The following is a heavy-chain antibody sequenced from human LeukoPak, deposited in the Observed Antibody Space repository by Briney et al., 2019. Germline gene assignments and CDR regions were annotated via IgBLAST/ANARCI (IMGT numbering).Heavy chain of an antibody. CDR2: ISAYNGNT. CDR1: SYTFTNYG. D-gene: IGHD1-26*01. J-gene: IGHJ3*02. CDR3: AILSGSSVQDLHDALDI. Sequence: ASVKVSCKASSYTFTNYGINWVRQAPGQGLEWMGWISAYNGNTNYAQKLQGRVTMTTDTSTSTAYMDLRSLRSDDTAVYYCAILSGSSVQDLHDALDIWGQGTMVTVSS. V-gene: IGHV1-18*01.